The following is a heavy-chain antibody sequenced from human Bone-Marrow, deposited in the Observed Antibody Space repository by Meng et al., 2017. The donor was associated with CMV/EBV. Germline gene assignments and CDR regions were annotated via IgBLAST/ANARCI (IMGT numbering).Heavy chain of an antibody. Sequence: SEPLSLTCTVSGGSISSSSYYWGWIRQPPGKGLEWIGSIYYSGSTYYNPSLKSRVTISVDTSKNQFSLKLSSVTAADTAVYYCASGRGDIVPALNYWGQGTLVTVSS. CDR3: ASGRGDIVPALNY. V-gene: IGHV4-39*07. CDR1: GGSISSSSYY. CDR2: IYYSGST. D-gene: IGHD5-12*01. J-gene: IGHJ4*02.